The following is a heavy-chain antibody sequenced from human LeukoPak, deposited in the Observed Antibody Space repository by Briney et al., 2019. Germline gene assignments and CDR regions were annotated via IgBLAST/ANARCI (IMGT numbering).Heavy chain of an antibody. CDR2: IWYDGSNK. CDR1: GFTFSNYG. Sequence: GRSLRLSCAASGFTFSNYGMHWVRQAPGKGLEWVAVIWYDGSNKYYADSVKGRFTISRDNSKNTLYLQMNSLKTEDTALYYCSTGDGVWGQGTTVIVSS. CDR3: STGDGV. D-gene: IGHD3-10*01. J-gene: IGHJ6*02. V-gene: IGHV3-33*01.